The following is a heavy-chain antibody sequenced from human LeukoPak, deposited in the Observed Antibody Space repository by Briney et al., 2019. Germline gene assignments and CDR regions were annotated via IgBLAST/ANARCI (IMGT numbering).Heavy chain of an antibody. Sequence: SQTLSLTCTVSGGSISSGDYYWNWIRQPPGKGLEWIGYIHYSGSTYYNPSLKSRVNISVDTSKNQFSLKLNSVTAADTAVYYCARVGSGSRSFDYWGQGTLVTVSS. J-gene: IGHJ4*02. V-gene: IGHV4-30-4*01. CDR3: ARVGSGSRSFDY. CDR1: GGSISSGDYY. D-gene: IGHD2-15*01. CDR2: IHYSGST.